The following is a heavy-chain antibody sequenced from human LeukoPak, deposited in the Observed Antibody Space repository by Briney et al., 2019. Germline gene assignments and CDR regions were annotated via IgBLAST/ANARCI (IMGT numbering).Heavy chain of an antibody. CDR2: ISYDGSNK. Sequence: GGSLRLSCAASGFTFSSYGMHWVRQAPGKGLEWVAVISYDGSNKYYADSVKGRFTISRDNSKNTLYLQMNSLRAEDTAVYYCAKDFGESFCSGGSCWFPPWFDPWGQGTLVTVSS. J-gene: IGHJ5*02. D-gene: IGHD2-15*01. V-gene: IGHV3-30*18. CDR1: GFTFSSYG. CDR3: AKDFGESFCSGGSCWFPPWFDP.